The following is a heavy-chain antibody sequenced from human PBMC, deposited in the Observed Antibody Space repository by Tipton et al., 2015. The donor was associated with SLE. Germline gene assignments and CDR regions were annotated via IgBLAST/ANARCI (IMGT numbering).Heavy chain of an antibody. CDR3: ARHFSGSYSFDY. CDR1: GDSFSSYY. D-gene: IGHD1-26*01. Sequence: TLSLTCTVSGDSFSSYYWSWIRQPAGKGLEWIGRVSISGNTNYNPSLKSRVTMSLDTSKNQLSLELTSVTAADTAVYYCARHFSGSYSFDYWGQGKLVTVSS. V-gene: IGHV4-4*07. J-gene: IGHJ4*02. CDR2: VSISGNT.